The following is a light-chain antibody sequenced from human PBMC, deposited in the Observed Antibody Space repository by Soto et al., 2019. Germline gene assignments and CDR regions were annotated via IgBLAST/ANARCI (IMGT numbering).Light chain of an antibody. CDR2: GTS. J-gene: IGKJ4*01. CDR3: QQYDNWPSVT. Sequence: IVMTQSPATLSVSPGERATLSCRPSQSVGRSLAWYQQKPGQAPRLLIYGTSARATGIPATFSGSGSGTEFTLTISSLQSEDFAVYYCQQYDNWPSVTFGGGTKWIS. V-gene: IGKV3-15*01. CDR1: QSVGRS.